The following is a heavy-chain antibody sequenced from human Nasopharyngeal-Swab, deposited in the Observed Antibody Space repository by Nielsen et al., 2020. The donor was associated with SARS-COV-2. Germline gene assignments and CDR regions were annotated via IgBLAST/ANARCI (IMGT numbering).Heavy chain of an antibody. D-gene: IGHD3-10*01. J-gene: IGHJ4*02. Sequence: GESLKISCVASGFTFSSYAMHWVRQAPGKGLEWVAVISYDGSNKYYADSVKGRFTISRDNSKNTLYLQMNSLRAEDTAVYYCARDRMWFGELFYFDYWGQGTLVTVSS. V-gene: IGHV3-30-3*01. CDR2: ISYDGSNK. CDR3: ARDRMWFGELFYFDY. CDR1: GFTFSSYA.